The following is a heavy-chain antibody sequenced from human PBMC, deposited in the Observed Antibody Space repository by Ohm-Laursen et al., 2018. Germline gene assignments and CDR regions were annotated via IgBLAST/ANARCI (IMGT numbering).Heavy chain of an antibody. Sequence: SQTLSLTCTISGGVINNYYWSWIRQPPGKGLEWIGFIDYSGGTNYNPSLKSRVTISIDTSKNHFSLRLSSVTAADTAVYYCARVRAAVWAEYWGQGTLVTVSS. D-gene: IGHD6-19*01. CDR1: GGVINNYY. CDR2: IDYSGGT. V-gene: IGHV4-59*01. CDR3: ARVRAAVWAEY. J-gene: IGHJ4*02.